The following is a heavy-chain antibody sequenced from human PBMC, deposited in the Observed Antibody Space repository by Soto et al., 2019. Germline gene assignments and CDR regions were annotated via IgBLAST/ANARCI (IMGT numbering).Heavy chain of an antibody. CDR3: AREVVDTAMVFYYYYYYGMDV. V-gene: IGHV1-3*01. D-gene: IGHD5-18*01. CDR1: GYTFTSYA. J-gene: IGHJ6*02. CDR2: INAGNGNT. Sequence: QVPLVQSGAEVKKPGASVKVSCKASGYTFTSYAMHWVRQAPGQRLEWMGWINAGNGNTKYSQKFQGRVTITRDTSASTAYMELSSLRSEDTAVYYCAREVVDTAMVFYYYYYYGMDVWGQGTTVTVSS.